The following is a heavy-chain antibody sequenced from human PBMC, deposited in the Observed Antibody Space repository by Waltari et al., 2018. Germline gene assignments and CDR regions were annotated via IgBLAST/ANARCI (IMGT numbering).Heavy chain of an antibody. V-gene: IGHV1-69*13. CDR3: ARGWRWLQSDDAFDI. CDR2: IIPIFCTA. CDR1: GYTFTSYG. Sequence: QVQLVQSGAEVKKPGASVKVSCKASGYTFTSYGISWVRTAHGQGLEWRGGIIPIFCTANYAHNFQGRVTITADESTSTAYMELSSLRSEDTAVYYCARGWRWLQSDDAFDIWGQGTMVTVSS. J-gene: IGHJ3*02. D-gene: IGHD2-21*01.